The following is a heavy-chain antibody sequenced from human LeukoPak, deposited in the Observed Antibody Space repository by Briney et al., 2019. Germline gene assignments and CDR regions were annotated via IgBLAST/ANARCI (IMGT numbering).Heavy chain of an antibody. V-gene: IGHV1-69*13. Sequence: ASVKVSCKASGYTFTSYGISWVRQAPGQGLEWMGGIIPIFGTANYAQKFQGRVTITADESTSTAYMELSSLRSEDTAVYYCARGYSYGGFDYWGQGTLVTVSS. CDR2: IIPIFGTA. D-gene: IGHD5-18*01. J-gene: IGHJ4*02. CDR3: ARGYSYGGFDY. CDR1: GYTFTSYG.